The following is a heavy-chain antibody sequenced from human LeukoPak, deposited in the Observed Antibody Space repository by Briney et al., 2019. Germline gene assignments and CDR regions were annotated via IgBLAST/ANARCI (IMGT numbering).Heavy chain of an antibody. D-gene: IGHD4-17*01. Sequence: PGGSLRLSCAASGFTFSSYTMNWARQAPGKGLEWVSAVNSRGDTYYPGSVKGRFTVSRDNSKNTLFLQMNSLRVEDTAIYFCAKERQTGDYFTSDSWGQGTLVTVSS. V-gene: IGHV3-23*01. CDR3: AKERQTGDYFTSDS. CDR1: GFTFSSYT. J-gene: IGHJ4*02. CDR2: VNSRGDT.